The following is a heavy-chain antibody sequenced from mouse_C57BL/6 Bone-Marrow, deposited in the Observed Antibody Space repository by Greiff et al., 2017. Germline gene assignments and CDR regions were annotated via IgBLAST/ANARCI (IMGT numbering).Heavy chain of an antibody. CDR1: GYAFSSYW. Sequence: QVQLQQSGAELVKPGASVKISCKASGYAFSSYWMNWVKQRPGKGLEWIGQIYPGDGDTNYNGKFKGKATLTADKSSGTAYMQLSSLTSEDSAVYFCGRGGRWLLRAIDYWGQGTSVTASS. V-gene: IGHV1-80*01. CDR2: IYPGDGDT. J-gene: IGHJ4*01. CDR3: GRGGRWLLRAIDY. D-gene: IGHD2-3*01.